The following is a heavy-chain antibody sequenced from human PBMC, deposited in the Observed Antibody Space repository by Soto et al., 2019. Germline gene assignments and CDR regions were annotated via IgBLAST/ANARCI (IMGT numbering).Heavy chain of an antibody. D-gene: IGHD1-26*01. CDR3: ARGRESSDYPLDY. V-gene: IGHV4-59*01. CDR1: GGSISSYY. Sequence: SETLSLTCTVSGGSISSYYWSWIRQPPGKGLEWIGYIYYSGSTNYNPSLKSRVTISVDTSKNQFSLKLSSVTAADTAVYYCARGRESSDYPLDYWGQGTLVTVSS. CDR2: IYYSGST. J-gene: IGHJ4*02.